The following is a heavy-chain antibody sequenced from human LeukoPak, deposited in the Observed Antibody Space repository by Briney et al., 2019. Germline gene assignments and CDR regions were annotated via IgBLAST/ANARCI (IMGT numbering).Heavy chain of an antibody. CDR1: GGSISSGDYY. Sequence: SETLSLTCTVSGGSISSGDYYWSWIRQPPGKGLEWIGHIYDSGTTNYNPSLKSRVTMSVDSSKNQFSLKLTSVTAADTAVYYCARETTLTGYSSGLGFNYWGQGTLVTVSS. D-gene: IGHD6-19*01. J-gene: IGHJ4*02. CDR3: ARETTLTGYSSGLGFNY. V-gene: IGHV4-61*08. CDR2: IYDSGTT.